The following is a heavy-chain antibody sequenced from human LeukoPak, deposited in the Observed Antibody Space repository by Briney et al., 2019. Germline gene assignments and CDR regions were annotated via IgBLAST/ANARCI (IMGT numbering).Heavy chain of an antibody. CDR1: GYTFTSYY. J-gene: IGHJ4*02. CDR3: ARRSTLYSSGWFYFDY. V-gene: IGHV1-18*04. Sequence: ASVKVSCKASGYTFTSYYMHWVRQAPGQGLEWMGWISAHDGGTNYALKLQGRVSMTTDTSTSTAYMELRGLRSDDTAVYYCARRSTLYSSGWFYFDYWGQGTLVTVSS. D-gene: IGHD6-19*01. CDR2: ISAHDGGT.